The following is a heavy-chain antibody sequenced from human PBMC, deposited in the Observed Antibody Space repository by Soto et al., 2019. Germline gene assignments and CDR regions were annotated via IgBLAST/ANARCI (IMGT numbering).Heavy chain of an antibody. Sequence: EGSLRLSCAASGFTFSSYSMNWFRQAPGKGLEWVSSISSSSSYIYYADSVKGRFTISRDNSKNTLYLQMNSLRAEDTAVYYCAKIWPGYVVDYWGQGTLVTVSS. CDR1: GFTFSSYS. V-gene: IGHV3-21*04. CDR3: AKIWPGYVVDY. J-gene: IGHJ4*02. CDR2: ISSSSSYI. D-gene: IGHD5-12*01.